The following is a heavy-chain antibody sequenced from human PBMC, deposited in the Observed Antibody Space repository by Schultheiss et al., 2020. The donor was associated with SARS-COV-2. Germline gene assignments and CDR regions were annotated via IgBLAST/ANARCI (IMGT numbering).Heavy chain of an antibody. CDR1: GGSISSYY. V-gene: IGHV4-39*01. CDR3: ARQERFLEWHHTY. J-gene: IGHJ4*02. Sequence: SQTLSLTCTVSGGSISSYYWGWIRQPPGKGLEWIGSIYYSGSTYYNPSLKSRVTISVDTSKNQFSLKLSSVTAADTAVYYCARQERFLEWHHTYWGQGTLVTVSS. D-gene: IGHD3-3*01. CDR2: IYYSGST.